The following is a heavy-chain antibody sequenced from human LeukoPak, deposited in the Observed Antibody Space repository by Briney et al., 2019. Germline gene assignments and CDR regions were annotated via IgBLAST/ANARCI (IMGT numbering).Heavy chain of an antibody. CDR2: IYTSGST. J-gene: IGHJ3*02. Sequence: PSETLSLTCTVSGGSISSYYWSWIRQPAGKGLEWIGRIYTSGSTNYNPSLKSRVTISVDTSKNQFSLKLSSVTAADTAVYFCARGPHSYDSSGAFDIWGQGTMVTVSS. CDR3: ARGPHSYDSSGAFDI. CDR1: GGSISSYY. V-gene: IGHV4-4*07. D-gene: IGHD3-22*01.